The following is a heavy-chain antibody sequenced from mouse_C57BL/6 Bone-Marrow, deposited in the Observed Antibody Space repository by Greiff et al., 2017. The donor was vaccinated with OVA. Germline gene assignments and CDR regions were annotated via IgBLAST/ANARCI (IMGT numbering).Heavy chain of an antibody. CDR1: GYTFTDYE. D-gene: IGHD2-5*01. V-gene: IGHV1-15*01. J-gene: IGHJ4*01. CDR3: SSGYSSYYAFDY. CDR2: IDPENGGT. Sequence: VQLQQSGAELVRPGASVTLSCKASGYTFTDYEMHWVKQTPGQGLEWIGAIDPENGGTAYNQKFKGKATLTADKSSSTAYMELRSLTSEDTAVSFYSSGYSSYYAFDYWGRGTSVTVSS.